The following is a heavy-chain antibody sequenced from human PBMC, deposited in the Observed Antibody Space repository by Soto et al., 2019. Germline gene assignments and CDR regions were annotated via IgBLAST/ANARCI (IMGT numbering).Heavy chain of an antibody. CDR2: IYYSGST. J-gene: IGHJ5*02. CDR1: GGSISSCGYY. CDR3: AGVSSVGAPFWFDP. V-gene: IGHV4-31*03. D-gene: IGHD1-26*01. Sequence: PSETLSLTCTVSGGSISSCGYYWSWIRQHPGKGLEWIGYIYYSGSTYYNPSLKSRVTISVDTSKNQFSLKLSSVTAADTAVYYCAGVSSVGAPFWFDPWGQGTLVTVSS.